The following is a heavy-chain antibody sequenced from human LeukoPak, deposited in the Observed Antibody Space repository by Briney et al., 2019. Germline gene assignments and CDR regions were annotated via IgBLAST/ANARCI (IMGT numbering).Heavy chain of an antibody. Sequence: ASVKVSCKASGYTFTSYGISWVRQAPGQGLEWMGWISAYNGNTNYAQKLQGRVTMTTDTSTSTAHMELRSLRSDDTAVYYCARASGGSYSEVFDYWGQGTLVTVSS. D-gene: IGHD1-26*01. CDR2: ISAYNGNT. CDR1: GYTFTSYG. CDR3: ARASGGSYSEVFDY. V-gene: IGHV1-18*01. J-gene: IGHJ4*02.